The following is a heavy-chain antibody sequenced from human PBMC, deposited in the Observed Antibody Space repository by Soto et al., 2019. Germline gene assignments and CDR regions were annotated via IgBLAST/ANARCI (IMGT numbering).Heavy chain of an antibody. Sequence: ASVKVSCKAFGYTFTTNDINWVRQAPGQGLEWLGWMDPNSGVAGYAQKFQGRVIMTRDTSTSTAHMEPSGLTSEDTAVYYCAKGRGGKTVANFGMDVWGQGVTVTVSS. V-gene: IGHV1-8*02. D-gene: IGHD3-16*01. J-gene: IGHJ6*02. CDR1: GYTFTTND. CDR3: AKGRGGKTVANFGMDV. CDR2: MDPNSGVA.